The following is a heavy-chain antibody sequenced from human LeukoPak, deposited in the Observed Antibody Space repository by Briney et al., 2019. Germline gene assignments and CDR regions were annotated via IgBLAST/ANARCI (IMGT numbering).Heavy chain of an antibody. D-gene: IGHD4-11*01. Sequence: SETLCLTCTVSGGSISNYYWSWIRQPPGEGLEWIGYIYYSGSTNYNPSLRSRVTISIDTSKNQFSLSLTSVTAADTAVYYCARGGLGGITAYSNYLFDYCGHRDLFSASS. V-gene: IGHV4-59*08. CDR3: ARGGLGGITAYSNYLFDY. J-gene: IGHJ4*01. CDR2: IYYSGST. CDR1: GGSISNYY.